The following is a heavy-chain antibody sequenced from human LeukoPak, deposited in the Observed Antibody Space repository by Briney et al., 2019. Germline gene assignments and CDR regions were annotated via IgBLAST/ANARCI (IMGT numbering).Heavy chain of an antibody. D-gene: IGHD3-10*01. CDR3: ARRDYFATGNYVDY. V-gene: IGHV5-51*01. J-gene: IGHJ4*02. CDR2: IYPPDSDT. Sequence: GESLKISCKGSGYTFTNYWIGWVRPMPGKGLEWMGIIYPPDSDTRYSPSFQGQVTISVDKSISTAYLQWNSLKASDTAIYYCARRDYFATGNYVDYWGQGTLVTVSS. CDR1: GYTFTNYW.